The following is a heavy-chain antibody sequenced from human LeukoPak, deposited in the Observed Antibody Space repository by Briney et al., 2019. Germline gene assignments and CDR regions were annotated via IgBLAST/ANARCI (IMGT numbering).Heavy chain of an antibody. CDR2: IYHSGST. J-gene: IGHJ4*02. Sequence: GTLSLTCAVSGGSISSSNWWSWVRQPPGKGLEWIGEIYHSGSTNYNPSLKSRVTISVDKSKNQFSLKLSSVTAADTAVYHCARGGAVVRGVIIKIFDYWGQGTLVTVSS. CDR3: ARGGAVVRGVIIKIFDY. D-gene: IGHD3-10*01. V-gene: IGHV4-4*02. CDR1: GGSISSSNW.